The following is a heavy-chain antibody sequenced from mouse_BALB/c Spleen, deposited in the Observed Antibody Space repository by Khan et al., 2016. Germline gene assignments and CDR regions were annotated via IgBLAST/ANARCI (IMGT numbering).Heavy chain of an antibody. D-gene: IGHD2-5*01. CDR3: GGYDSNCYAMDY. CDR2: INPGSGGT. V-gene: IGHV1-54*01. CDR1: GYAFTNYL. Sequence: QVRLQQSGAELVRPGTSVKVSCKASGYAFTNYLIEWVKQRPGQGLEWIGVINPGSGGTNYNEKFKGKATLTADKSSSTAYMQLSSLTSDESAVYYCGGYDSNCYAMDYWGQGTSVTVSS. J-gene: IGHJ4*01.